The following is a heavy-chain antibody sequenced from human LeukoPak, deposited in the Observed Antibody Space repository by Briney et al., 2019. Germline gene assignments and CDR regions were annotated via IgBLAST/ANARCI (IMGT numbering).Heavy chain of an antibody. CDR3: ARDGRGYSSSWFDY. J-gene: IGHJ4*02. CDR1: GFTFSSSE. D-gene: IGHD6-13*01. V-gene: IGHV3-48*03. CDR2: ISSSGSTI. Sequence: GGSLRLSCAASGFTFSSSEMNWVRQAPGKGLEWVSYISSSGSTIYYADSVKGRFTISRDNAKNSLYLQMNSLRAEDTAVYYRARDGRGYSSSWFDYWGQGTLVTVSS.